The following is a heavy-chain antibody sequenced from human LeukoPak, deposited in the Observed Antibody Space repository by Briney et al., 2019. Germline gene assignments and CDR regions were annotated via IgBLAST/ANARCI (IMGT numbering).Heavy chain of an antibody. CDR1: SGSITTYY. Sequence: SETLSLTCSVSSGSITTYYWNWIRQAPGKEPEWIGYIHHSGSANYNPSLKSRVTLSIDTSKDQFFLRLASVTAADTAVYYCARPSNLGATEPYDYWGQGTLVTVSS. D-gene: IGHD1-26*01. J-gene: IGHJ4*02. CDR3: ARPSNLGATEPYDY. V-gene: IGHV4-59*08. CDR2: IHHSGSA.